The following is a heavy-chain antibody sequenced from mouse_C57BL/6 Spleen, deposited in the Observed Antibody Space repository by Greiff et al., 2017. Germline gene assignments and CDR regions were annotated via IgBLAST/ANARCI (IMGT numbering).Heavy chain of an antibody. J-gene: IGHJ1*03. CDR2: LYPGNGDT. D-gene: IGHD3-2*02. V-gene: IGHV1-80*01. Sequence: VQLQQSGAELVKPGASVKISCKASGYAFSSYWMHWVKQRPGQGLEWIGQLYPGNGDTNYNGKFKGKATMTADKSSSTAYMQLSILTSEDSAVYFCARVSSGYSYLDDWGKGTTVTVSS. CDR3: ARVSSGYSYLDD. CDR1: GYAFSSYW.